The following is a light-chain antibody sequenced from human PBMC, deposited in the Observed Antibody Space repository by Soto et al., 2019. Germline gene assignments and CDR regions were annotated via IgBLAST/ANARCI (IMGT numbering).Light chain of an antibody. Sequence: EVVMTQSPATLSVSPGDGTTLSCRPRRSVHRNLAWYQQKPGQAPSLLISYASTRATGIPARFSGSGSGTEFTLTISILQSEDSGVYYCQHYSNWPPTFGPGTKVEIK. CDR3: QHYSNWPPT. J-gene: IGKJ3*01. CDR2: YAS. CDR1: RSVHRN. V-gene: IGKV3-15*01.